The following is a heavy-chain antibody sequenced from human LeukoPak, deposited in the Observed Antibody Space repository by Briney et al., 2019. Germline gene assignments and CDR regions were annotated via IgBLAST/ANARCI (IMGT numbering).Heavy chain of an antibody. D-gene: IGHD3-3*01. J-gene: IGHJ4*02. CDR2: MNPNSSNT. CDR3: ATYDFWSGYHQFDY. Sequence: ASVKVSCKASGYTFTSYDINWVRQATGQGREWMGLMNPNSSNTGYAQKFHGRVTMTRNTSISTAYMELSSLRSEDTAVYYCATYDFWSGYHQFDYWGQGTLVTVSS. V-gene: IGHV1-8*01. CDR1: GYTFTSYD.